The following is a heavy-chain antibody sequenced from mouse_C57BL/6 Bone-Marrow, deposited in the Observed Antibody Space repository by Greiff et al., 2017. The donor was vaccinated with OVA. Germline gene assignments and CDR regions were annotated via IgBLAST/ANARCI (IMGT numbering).Heavy chain of an antibody. CDR3: ARPLNDYGSSYWYVDG. CDR2: INPNNGGT. J-gene: IGHJ1*03. Sequence: EVQLQQSGPELVKPGASVKISCKASGYTFTDYYLTWVKQSHGTSLSWIGDINPNNGGTSYNPPFKGKATLTVDKSSSTAYMELRSLTSEDSAGYYCARPLNDYGSSYWYVDGWGTGTTVTVSS. D-gene: IGHD1-1*01. V-gene: IGHV1-26*01. CDR1: GYTFTDYY.